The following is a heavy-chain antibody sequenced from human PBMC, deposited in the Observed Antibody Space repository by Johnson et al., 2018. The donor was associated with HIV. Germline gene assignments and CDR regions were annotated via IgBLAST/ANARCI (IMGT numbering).Heavy chain of an antibody. Sequence: VQLVESGGGLVKPGGSLRLSCAASGFTFSNAWMSWVRQRQAPGKGLEWVANINQDGNQQYYGDSVKGRFTISRDNSRDTLFLEMNSLRVEDTAVYYCAERRYLYYSTASFAACEVWGQGTMVTVSS. D-gene: IGHD1-26*01. J-gene: IGHJ3*01. V-gene: IGHV3-7*01. CDR2: INQDGNQQ. CDR1: GFTFSNAW. CDR3: AERRYLYYSTASFAACEV.